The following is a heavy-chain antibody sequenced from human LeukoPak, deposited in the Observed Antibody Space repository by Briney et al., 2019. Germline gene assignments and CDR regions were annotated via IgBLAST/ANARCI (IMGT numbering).Heavy chain of an antibody. CDR2: INHSGST. J-gene: IGHJ4*02. D-gene: IGHD6-19*01. V-gene: IGHV4-34*01. CDR3: ARGRYSSGWYGAYYFDY. Sequence: PSETLSLTCAVYGGSFSGYYWSWIRQPPGKGLEWIGEINHSGSTNYNPSLKSRVTISVDTSKNQFSLKLSSVTAVDTAVYYCARGRYSSGWYGAYYFDYWGQGTLVTVSS. CDR1: GGSFSGYY.